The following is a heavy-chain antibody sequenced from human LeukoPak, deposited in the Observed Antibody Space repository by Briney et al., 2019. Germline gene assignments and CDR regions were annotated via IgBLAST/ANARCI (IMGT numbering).Heavy chain of an antibody. Sequence: SETLSLTCTVSGGSISSSNWWSWVRQPPGKGLEWIGEIFPSGSTNYNPSLKSRVTVSIDKSENQFSLKLSSVTAADTAVYYCASEVVTSIEYFQHWGQGTLVTVSS. J-gene: IGHJ1*01. CDR2: IFPSGST. D-gene: IGHD2-21*02. V-gene: IGHV4-4*02. CDR3: ASEVVTSIEYFQH. CDR1: GGSISSSNW.